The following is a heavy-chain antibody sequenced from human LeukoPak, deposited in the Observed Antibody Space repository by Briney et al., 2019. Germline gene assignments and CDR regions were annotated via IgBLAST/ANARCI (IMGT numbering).Heavy chain of an antibody. CDR1: GFTFSNHW. D-gene: IGHD2-2*01. V-gene: IGHV3-7*01. CDR3: ARYCSSATCIDS. J-gene: IGHJ4*02. Sequence: PGGSLRLSCAASGFTFSNHWMSWVRQAPGKGLDWVANIKEDGSEERYADSVKGRVSISRDNAKNSLLLKMSSLRAEDTAVYYCARYCSSATCIDSWGQGTLVTVSS. CDR2: IKEDGSEE.